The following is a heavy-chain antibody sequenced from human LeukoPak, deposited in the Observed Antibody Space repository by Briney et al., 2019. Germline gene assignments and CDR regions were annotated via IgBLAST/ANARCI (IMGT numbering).Heavy chain of an antibody. CDR1: GFTLSSYA. V-gene: IGHV3-23*01. D-gene: IGHD4-17*01. CDR2: IRDTDGRT. J-gene: IGHJ4*02. Sequence: GGSLRLSCAASGFTLSSYAMSWVRQTPGKGLECVSTIRDTDGRTYYADSVEGRFTISRDNSTNTLYLQMNSLRAGDTAIYYCAKSGNTGTVDYWGQGTLVTVSS. CDR3: AKSGNTGTVDY.